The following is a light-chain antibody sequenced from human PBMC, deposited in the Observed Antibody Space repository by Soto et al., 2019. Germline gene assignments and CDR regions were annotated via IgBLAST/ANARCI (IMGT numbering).Light chain of an antibody. CDR2: GAF. V-gene: IGKV1-16*01. Sequence: DIQMTQSPSSLSASVGDRVTITCRASQDIRNHLSWFQQKPVKAPKSLIFGAFSVQSGVSTMFSGSGSGTEFTLTISSLQPEDFATYYCQQASSFPPTFGQGTRLEIK. CDR1: QDIRNH. CDR3: QQASSFPPT. J-gene: IGKJ5*01.